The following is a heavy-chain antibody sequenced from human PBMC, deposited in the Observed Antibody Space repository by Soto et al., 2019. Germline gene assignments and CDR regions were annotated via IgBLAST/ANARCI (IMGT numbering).Heavy chain of an antibody. D-gene: IGHD2-15*01. V-gene: IGHV3-30*18. CDR3: AKEGYCSGGSCYSNFDY. Sequence: QVQLVESGGGVVQPGRSLRLSCAASGFTFSSYGMHWVRQAPGKGLEWVAVISYDGSNKYYADSVKGRFTISRDNSKNTLYLQMNSLRAEDTAVYYCAKEGYCSGGSCYSNFDYWGQGTLFTVSS. J-gene: IGHJ4*02. CDR1: GFTFSSYG. CDR2: ISYDGSNK.